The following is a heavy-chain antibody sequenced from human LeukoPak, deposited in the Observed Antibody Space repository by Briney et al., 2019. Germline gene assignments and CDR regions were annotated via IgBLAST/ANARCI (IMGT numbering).Heavy chain of an antibody. CDR3: ARGGDGAWFDP. CDR2: IIPIFGTA. V-gene: IGHV1-69*01. D-gene: IGHD2-21*02. Sequence: SVKVSCKASGGIFSSYAISWVRQAPGQGLEWMGGIIPIFGTANYAQKFQGRVTITADESTSTAYMELSSLRSEDTAVYYCARGGDGAWFDPWGQGTLVTVSS. J-gene: IGHJ5*02. CDR1: GGIFSSYA.